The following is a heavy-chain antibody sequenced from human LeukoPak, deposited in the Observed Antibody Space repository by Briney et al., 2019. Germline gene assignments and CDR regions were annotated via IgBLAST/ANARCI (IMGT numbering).Heavy chain of an antibody. CDR2: IIPIFGTA. CDR1: GGTFSSYA. CDR3: ARTQTYYYDSSGYRPFDY. J-gene: IGHJ4*02. Sequence: EASVKVSCKASGGTFSSYAISWVRQAPGQGLEWMGGIIPIFGTANYAQKFQGRVTITADKSTSTAYMELSSLRSEDTAVYYCARTQTYYYDSSGYRPFDYWGQGTLVTVSS. V-gene: IGHV1-69*06. D-gene: IGHD3-22*01.